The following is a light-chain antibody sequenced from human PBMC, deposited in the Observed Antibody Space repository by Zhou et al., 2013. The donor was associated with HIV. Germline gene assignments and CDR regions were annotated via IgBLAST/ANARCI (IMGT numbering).Light chain of an antibody. V-gene: IGKV1-16*02. Sequence: DIQMTQSPSSLSASVGDRVTITCRASQDISNHLAWFQQKPGKAPESLIYAASTLQSGVPSKFSGSSSGTDFTLTISSLQPEDFATYYCQQYNSSPRTFGQGTKVEIK. J-gene: IGKJ1*01. CDR1: QDISNH. CDR3: QQYNSSPRT. CDR2: AAS.